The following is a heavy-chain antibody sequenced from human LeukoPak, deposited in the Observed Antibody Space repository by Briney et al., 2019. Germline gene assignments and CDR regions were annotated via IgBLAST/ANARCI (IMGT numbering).Heavy chain of an antibody. CDR1: GGSVSSYY. D-gene: IGHD6-19*01. CDR2: IYNSENT. V-gene: IGHV4-4*09. CDR3: ARFHSGPSGWYVLWYFDL. Sequence: PSETLSLTCTVSGGSVSSYYWSWIRQPPGKGLEWIGYIYNSENTKYNSSLESRVTISVDTSKYQFFLKLSSVTAADTAVYYCARFHSGPSGWYVLWYFDLWGRGTLVTVSS. J-gene: IGHJ2*01.